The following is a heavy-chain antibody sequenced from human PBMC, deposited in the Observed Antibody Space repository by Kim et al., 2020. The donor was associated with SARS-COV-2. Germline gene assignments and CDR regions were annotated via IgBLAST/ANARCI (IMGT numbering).Heavy chain of an antibody. CDR2: IKSKTDGGTT. CDR3: TTDCSGGSCYSTHYYYGMDV. D-gene: IGHD2-15*01. V-gene: IGHV3-15*01. CDR1: GFTFSNAW. Sequence: GGSLRLSCAASGFTFSNAWMSWVRQAPGKGLEWVGRIKSKTDGGTTDYAAPVKGRFTISRDDSKNTLYLQMNSLKTEDTAVYYCTTDCSGGSCYSTHYYYGMDVWGQGTTVTVSS. J-gene: IGHJ6*02.